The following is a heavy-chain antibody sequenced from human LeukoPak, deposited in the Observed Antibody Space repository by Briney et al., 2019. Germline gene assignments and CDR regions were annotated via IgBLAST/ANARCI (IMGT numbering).Heavy chain of an antibody. J-gene: IGHJ6*02. V-gene: IGHV3-48*03. CDR3: ARDNAGTVPPYSFYAMDV. Sequence: PGGSLRLSCSASGLTFSRYEMNWVRQTPGGGLEWISYIGSGGDNIYYADSVKGRFTISRDNAKNSLYLQMNSLRVDDTAVYHCARDNAGTVPPYSFYAMDVWGQGTTVTVSS. CDR2: IGSGGDNI. CDR1: GLTFSRYE. D-gene: IGHD4-17*01.